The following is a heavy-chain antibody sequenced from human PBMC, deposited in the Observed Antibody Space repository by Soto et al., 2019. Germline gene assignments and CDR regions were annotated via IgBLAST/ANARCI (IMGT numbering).Heavy chain of an antibody. CDR1: GFTFADYT. Sequence: EVQLVESGGAVVQPGGSLRLSCAASGFTFADYTMHWVRQAPGKGLEWVSLISWDGGSTYYADSVKGRFTISRDNSKNSLYLQMNSLRTEDTALYYCAKEGGYCSSTSCRNYYYYYGMDVWGQGTTVTVSS. V-gene: IGHV3-43*01. D-gene: IGHD2-2*01. CDR2: ISWDGGST. J-gene: IGHJ6*02. CDR3: AKEGGYCSSTSCRNYYYYYGMDV.